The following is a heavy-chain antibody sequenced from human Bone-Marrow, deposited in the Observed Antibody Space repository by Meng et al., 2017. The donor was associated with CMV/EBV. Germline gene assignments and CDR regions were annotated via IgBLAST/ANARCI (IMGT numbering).Heavy chain of an antibody. V-gene: IGHV3-7*04. CDR2: INQDGSGK. J-gene: IGHJ6*02. CDR3: VGAYFERYCFNGECYNFHYYYGMDV. CDR1: GFTFSRYW. Sequence: GESLKISCAASGFTFSRYWMSWVRQAPGKGLEWVANINQDGSGKYYLGSVKGRFTISRDNAKNSLYLQMNRLRAEDTAVYYCVGAYFERYCFNGECYNFHYYYGMDVWGQGTTVTVSS. D-gene: IGHD2-8*01.